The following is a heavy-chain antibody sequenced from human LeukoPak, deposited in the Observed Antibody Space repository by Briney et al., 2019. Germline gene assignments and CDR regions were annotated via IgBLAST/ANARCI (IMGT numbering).Heavy chain of an antibody. J-gene: IGHJ6*03. V-gene: IGHV3-21*01. CDR3: AREHYFYHMDG. Sequence: GGSLRLSCAASGFSFSSYTMNWVRQAPGKGLEWVSSISSRSTYIYYADSLKGRFTISRDNAENSLYLQMNSLRAEDTAVYYCAREHYFYHMDGWGEGTTVTVSS. CDR1: GFSFSSYT. CDR2: ISSRSTYI.